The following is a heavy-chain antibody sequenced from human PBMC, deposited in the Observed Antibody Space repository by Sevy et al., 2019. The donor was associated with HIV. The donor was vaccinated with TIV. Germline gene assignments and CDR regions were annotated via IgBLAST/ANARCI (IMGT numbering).Heavy chain of an antibody. D-gene: IGHD3-22*01. CDR3: ARSTMIVGAFDI. CDR1: GYSISSGYY. V-gene: IGHV4-38-2*02. J-gene: IGHJ3*02. Sequence: SETLSLTCTVSGYSISSGYYWSWIRQPAGKGLEWIGSIYHRGSTYYNPSLKSRVTISVDTSKNQFSLKLSSVTAADTAVYYCARSTMIVGAFDIWGQGTMVTVSS. CDR2: IYHRGST.